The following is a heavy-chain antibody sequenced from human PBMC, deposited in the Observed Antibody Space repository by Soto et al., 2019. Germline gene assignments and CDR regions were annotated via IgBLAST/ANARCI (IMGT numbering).Heavy chain of an antibody. J-gene: IGHJ4*02. CDR2: ISAGNGNT. V-gene: IGHV1-3*01. CDR1: GYTYTSYA. CDR3: ARGEVWQLGARPLFDH. D-gene: IGHD6-6*01. Sequence: QVQLVQPGAEVKKPGASVKVSCETSGYTYTSYAIHWVRQAPGQRPEWMGWISAGNGNTQYSETFRERVTITSDSSARTAYMDLASLTSEDTAVDYCARGEVWQLGARPLFDHWGQGTLVAVSS.